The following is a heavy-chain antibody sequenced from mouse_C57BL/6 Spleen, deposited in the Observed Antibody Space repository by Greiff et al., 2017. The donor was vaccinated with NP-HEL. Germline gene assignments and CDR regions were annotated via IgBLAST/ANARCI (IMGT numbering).Heavy chain of an antibody. CDR1: GFNIKDYY. V-gene: IGHV14-2*01. D-gene: IGHD1-1*01. Sequence: EVQLQQSGAELVKPGASVKLSCTASGFNIKDYYMHWVKQRTEQGLEWIGRIDPEDGETKYAPKFKGKATITADPSSNTAYLQLSSLTSEDTAVYYCARYGSSPYYAMDYWGQGTSVTVSS. CDR2: IDPEDGET. CDR3: ARYGSSPYYAMDY. J-gene: IGHJ4*01.